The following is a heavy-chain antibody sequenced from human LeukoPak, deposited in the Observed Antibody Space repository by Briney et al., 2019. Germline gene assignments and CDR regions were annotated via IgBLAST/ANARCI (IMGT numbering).Heavy chain of an antibody. CDR3: ARLGCSGGYCYNGMDV. CDR2: IYPGDSDL. D-gene: IGHD2-15*01. V-gene: IGHV5-51*01. J-gene: IGHJ6*02. Sequence: GESLKISCKAFGYSFTTYWIAWVRQMPGNGLEWMGIIYPGDSDLRYSPSFQGQVTISADKSISTAYLQWSSLKASDTAMYYCARLGCSGGYCYNGMDVWGQGTTVTVSS. CDR1: GYSFTTYW.